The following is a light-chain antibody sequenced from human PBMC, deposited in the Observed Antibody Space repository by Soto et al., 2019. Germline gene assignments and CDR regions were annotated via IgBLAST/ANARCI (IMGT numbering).Light chain of an antibody. J-gene: IGLJ3*02. Sequence: QSVLTQPPSASGTPGQRVTISCSGSNSNIGGNSVNWYQQLPQRAPKLLIYSNNQRPSGVPDRFSGSKSGTSASMAISGVRSEDEADYYCAAWDDSLTAWVFGGGTKVTVL. V-gene: IGLV1-47*02. CDR2: SNN. CDR3: AAWDDSLTAWV. CDR1: NSNIGGNS.